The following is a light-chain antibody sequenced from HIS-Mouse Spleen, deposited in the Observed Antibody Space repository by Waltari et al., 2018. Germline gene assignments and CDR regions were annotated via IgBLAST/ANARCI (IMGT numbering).Light chain of an antibody. CDR2: RNS. CDR3: QSYDSSLSGSV. J-gene: IGLJ3*02. Sequence: QSVLTQPPSVSGAPGQRVTISCTGSSSNIGAGYDVHWSQQLPGTAPNLLIYRNSNRPSGVPDRFSGSKSGTSASLAITGLQAEDEADYYCQSYDSSLSGSVFGGGTKLTVL. V-gene: IGLV1-40*01. CDR1: SSNIGAGYD.